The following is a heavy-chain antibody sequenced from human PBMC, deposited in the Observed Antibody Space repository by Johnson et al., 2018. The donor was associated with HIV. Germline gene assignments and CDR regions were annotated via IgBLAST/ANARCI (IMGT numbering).Heavy chain of an antibody. Sequence: VQLVESGGGLVQPGGSLRLSCAASGFTFSSYWMSWVRQAPGKGLEWVANIKQDGREKYYVDSVKGRFTISRDKSKNILSLQMNSLRAEDTAVYYCARGGLLSPDAFDIWGQGTMVTVSS. CDR1: GFTFSSYW. CDR3: ARGGLLSPDAFDI. J-gene: IGHJ3*02. CDR2: IKQDGREK. D-gene: IGHD2-21*02. V-gene: IGHV3-7*05.